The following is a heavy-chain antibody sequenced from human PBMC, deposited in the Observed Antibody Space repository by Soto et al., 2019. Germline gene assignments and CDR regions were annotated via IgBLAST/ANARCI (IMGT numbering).Heavy chain of an antibody. Sequence: QVQLVESGGGVVQPGRSLRLSCAASGFTFSSYGMHCVRQAPGKGLEWVAVISYDGSNKYYADSVKGRFTISRDNSKNTLYLQMNSLRAEDTAVYYCAKSDIYTIVVAFLDYWGQGTLVTVSS. J-gene: IGHJ4*02. CDR3: AKSDIYTIVVAFLDY. CDR2: ISYDGSNK. D-gene: IGHD2-15*01. V-gene: IGHV3-30*18. CDR1: GFTFSSYG.